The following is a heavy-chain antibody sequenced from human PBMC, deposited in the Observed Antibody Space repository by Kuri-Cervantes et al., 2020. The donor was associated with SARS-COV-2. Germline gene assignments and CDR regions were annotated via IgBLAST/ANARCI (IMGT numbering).Heavy chain of an antibody. V-gene: IGHV4-39*07. CDR1: GGSISSISSSTYY. CDR2: IHYSGST. J-gene: IGHJ4*02. D-gene: IGHD2-15*01. Sequence: SETLSLTCTVSGGSISSISSSTYYWGWIRQPPGKGLEWIGSIHYSGSTYSNPSLKSRVTISVDTSKNQFSLKLSSVTAADTAVYYCARVGGGYVDYWGQGTLVTVSS. CDR3: ARVGGGYVDY.